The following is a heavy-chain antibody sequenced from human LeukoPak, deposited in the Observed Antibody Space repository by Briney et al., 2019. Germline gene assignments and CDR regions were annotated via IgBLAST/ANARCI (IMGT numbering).Heavy chain of an antibody. J-gene: IGHJ3*01. CDR3: AVMDGSYFF. CDR2: IYTSGST. CDR1: GGSISSGSYY. D-gene: IGHD1-26*01. Sequence: SETLSLTCTVSGGSISSGSYYWSWIRQPAGKGLEWIGRIYTSGSTNYNPSLKSRVTISVDTSKNQFSLKLSSVTAADTAVYYCAVMDGSYFFWGQGTMVTVSS. V-gene: IGHV4-61*02.